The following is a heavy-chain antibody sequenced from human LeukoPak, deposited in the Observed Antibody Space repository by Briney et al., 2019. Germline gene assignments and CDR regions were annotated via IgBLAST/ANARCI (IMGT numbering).Heavy chain of an antibody. CDR3: ARAQYCTNGVCSKGRFDY. Sequence: SETLSLTCAVYGGSFSGYYWSWIRQPPGKGLEWIGEINHSGSTNYNPSLKSRVTISVDTSKNQFSLKLSPVTAADTAVYYCARAQYCTNGVCSKGRFDYWGQGTLVTVSS. CDR2: INHSGST. V-gene: IGHV4-34*01. D-gene: IGHD2-8*01. J-gene: IGHJ4*02. CDR1: GGSFSGYY.